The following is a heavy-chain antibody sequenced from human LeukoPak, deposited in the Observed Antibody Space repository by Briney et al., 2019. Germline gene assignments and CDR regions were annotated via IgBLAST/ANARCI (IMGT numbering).Heavy chain of an antibody. CDR1: GGSISTYNW. D-gene: IGHD3-22*01. V-gene: IGHV4-4*02. CDR2: IVYSGSI. J-gene: IGHJ4*02. Sequence: SGTLSLTCAVSGGSISTYNWWSWVRQPPGKGLEWIGEIVYSGSINYNPSLKSRVTLSLDKSKNQFSLQLSSVTAADTAVYYCAREGFGDTMIVVVMPHPFDYWGQGTLVTVSS. CDR3: AREGFGDTMIVVVMPHPFDY.